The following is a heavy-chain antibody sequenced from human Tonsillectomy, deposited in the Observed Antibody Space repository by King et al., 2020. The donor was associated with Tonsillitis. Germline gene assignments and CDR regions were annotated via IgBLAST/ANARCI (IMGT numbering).Heavy chain of an antibody. CDR2: IFYSWYT. D-gene: IGHD2-15*01. J-gene: IGHJ5*01. Sequence: QLQESGPGLVKPSQTLSLTCTVSGGSISGGEYYWTWIRQHPGKGLERLGYIFYSWYTYSNPSLTKRLNISLDPSKNQFSLKLSSVTAADTAVYYCGRYEGGVFDSWGQGNLVTVSS. CDR3: GRYEGGVFDS. V-gene: IGHV4-31*03. CDR1: GGSISGGEYY.